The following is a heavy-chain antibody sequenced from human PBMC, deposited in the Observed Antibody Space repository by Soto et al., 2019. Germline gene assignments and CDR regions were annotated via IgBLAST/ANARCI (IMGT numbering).Heavy chain of an antibody. CDR2: IFYSGST. Sequence: PSETLSLTCNVSGGPISVDYYWTWIRQPPGKGLEWIGYIFYSGSTYYNPSLKSRVTISVDTSKNQFSLKLSSVTAADTAVYYCARDSYGDYNYYYGMDVWGQGTRVTVSS. CDR1: GGPISVDYY. J-gene: IGHJ6*02. CDR3: ARDSYGDYNYYYGMDV. D-gene: IGHD4-17*01. V-gene: IGHV4-30-4*01.